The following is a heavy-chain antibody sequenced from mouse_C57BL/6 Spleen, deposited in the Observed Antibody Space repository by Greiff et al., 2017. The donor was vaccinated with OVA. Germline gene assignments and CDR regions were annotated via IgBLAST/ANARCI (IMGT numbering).Heavy chain of an antibody. V-gene: IGHV1-50*01. J-gene: IGHJ2*01. D-gene: IGHD2-3*01. Sequence: QVQLQQPGAELVKPGASVKLSCKASGYTFTSYWMQWVKQRPGQGLEWIGEIDPSDSYTNYHQKFKGKATLTVDTSSSTAYMQLSSLTSEDSAVYYCARSGGSGYDYFDYWGQGTTLTVSS. CDR1: GYTFTSYW. CDR2: IDPSDSYT. CDR3: ARSGGSGYDYFDY.